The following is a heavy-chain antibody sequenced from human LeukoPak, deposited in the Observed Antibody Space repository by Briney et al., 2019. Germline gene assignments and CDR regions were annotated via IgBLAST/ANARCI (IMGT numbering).Heavy chain of an antibody. CDR2: ISSSSSYI. D-gene: IGHD2-15*01. CDR1: GFTFSSYS. V-gene: IGHV3-21*01. Sequence: GGSLRLSCAASGFTFSSYSMNWVRQAPGKGLEWVSSISSSSSYIYYADSVRGRFTISRDNAKNSLYLQMNSLRAEDTAVYYCARDNCSGGSCLTDYYYYGMDVWGQGTTVTVSS. CDR3: ARDNCSGGSCLTDYYYYGMDV. J-gene: IGHJ6*02.